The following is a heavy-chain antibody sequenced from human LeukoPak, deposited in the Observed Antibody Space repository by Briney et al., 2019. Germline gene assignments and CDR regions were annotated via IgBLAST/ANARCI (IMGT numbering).Heavy chain of an antibody. CDR2: ISHGGDST. CDR3: AKHTSGGAFDI. D-gene: IGHD6-19*01. V-gene: IGHV3-23*01. CDR1: GFTFSTSA. Sequence: GGTLRLSCTASGFTFSTSAMSWVRQAPGKGLEWVSAISHGGDSTDYAESVKGRFTISRDNSKNTLSLQMNSLRAEDTSVYFCAKHTSGGAFDIWGQGTMVTVSS. J-gene: IGHJ3*02.